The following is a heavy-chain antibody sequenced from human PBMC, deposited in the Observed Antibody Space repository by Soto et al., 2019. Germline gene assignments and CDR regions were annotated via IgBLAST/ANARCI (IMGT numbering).Heavy chain of an antibody. J-gene: IGHJ4*02. CDR3: AKIKGAITFLHFAN. CDR2: LTETGGST. CDR1: TFNLKNSA. D-gene: IGHD3-16*01. V-gene: IGHV3-23*01. Sequence: TGGSLRLSCVASTFNLKNSAMAWVRQAPGQRLEWASALTETGGSTYYAASVKGRFTISRDNSRNTLYLQIDRLRVDDTAVYYCAKIKGAITFLHFANWGQGTLVTVSS.